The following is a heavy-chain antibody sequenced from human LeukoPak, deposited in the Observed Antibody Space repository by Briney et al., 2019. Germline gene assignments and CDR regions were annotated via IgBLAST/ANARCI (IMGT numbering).Heavy chain of an antibody. CDR3: ARSSPYYYYMDV. CDR1: GGSISSGTYY. CDR2: IYHSGSA. J-gene: IGHJ6*03. V-gene: IGHV4-30-2*01. Sequence: SETLSLTCTVSGGSISSGTYYWTWIRQPPGKGLEWIGYIYHSGSAYYNPSLKSRVTISVDRSKNQFSLKLSSVTAADTAVYYCARSSPYYYYMDVWGKGTTVTVSS. D-gene: IGHD6-13*01.